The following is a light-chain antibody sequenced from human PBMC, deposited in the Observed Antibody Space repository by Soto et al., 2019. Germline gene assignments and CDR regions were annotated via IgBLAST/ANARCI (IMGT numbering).Light chain of an antibody. Sequence: EIVLTQSPGTLSLSPGERATLSCRASQSVGSRYLAWYQQKPGQAPRLLIYGASSSATGIPDRFSGSGSGTDFTLTVSRLEPEDFAVYYCQHYGRSPWTVGQGTKVEIK. CDR3: QHYGRSPWT. J-gene: IGKJ1*01. V-gene: IGKV3-20*01. CDR2: GAS. CDR1: QSVGSRY.